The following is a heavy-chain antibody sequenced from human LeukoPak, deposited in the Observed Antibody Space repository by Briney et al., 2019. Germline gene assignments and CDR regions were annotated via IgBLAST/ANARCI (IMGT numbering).Heavy chain of an antibody. D-gene: IGHD6-19*01. J-gene: IGHJ3*02. CDR1: GFTFSSFG. CDR2: ILYEDK. Sequence: GGSLRLSCAASGFTFSSFGMHWVRQAPGRGLEWVALILYEDKYYADSVKGRFTISRDNAKNSLYLQMNSLRAEDTAVYYCARDFPQPSSGWFEKPGAGFDIWGQGTMVTVSS. CDR3: ARDFPQPSSGWFEKPGAGFDI. V-gene: IGHV3-33*05.